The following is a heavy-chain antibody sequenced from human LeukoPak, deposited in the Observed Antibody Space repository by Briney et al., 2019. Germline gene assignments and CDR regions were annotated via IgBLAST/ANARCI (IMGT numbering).Heavy chain of an antibody. CDR2: ISGSGGST. CDR1: GFTFSSYA. D-gene: IGHD5-18*01. J-gene: IGHJ4*02. CDR3: TRHSVDTAMVKVY. V-gene: IGHV3-23*01. Sequence: GGSLRLSCAASGFTFSSYAMSWVRQAPGKGLEWVSAISGSGGSTYYADSVKGRFTISRDNSKNTLYLQMNSLRAEDTAVYYCTRHSVDTAMVKVYWGQGTLVTVSS.